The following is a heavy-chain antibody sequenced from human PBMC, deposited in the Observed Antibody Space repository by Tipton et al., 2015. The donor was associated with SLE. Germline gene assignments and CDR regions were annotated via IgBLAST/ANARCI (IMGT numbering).Heavy chain of an antibody. CDR1: GESFNGYF. V-gene: IGHV4-34*12. D-gene: IGHD2-2*01. CDR3: ARAVRCSSTRCLEYFQH. J-gene: IGHJ1*01. CDR2: IIHSGVT. Sequence: TLSLTCAVSGESFNGYFWTWIRQPPGKGLEWIAEIIHSGVTNYNPSLRSRVTISVDMSKKQFSLNLRSVTAADTAVYYCARAVRCSSTRCLEYFQHWGQGTLVIVSS.